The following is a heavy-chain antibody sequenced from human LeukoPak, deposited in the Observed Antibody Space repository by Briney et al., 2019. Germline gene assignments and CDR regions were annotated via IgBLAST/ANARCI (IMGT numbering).Heavy chain of an antibody. V-gene: IGHV1-2*02. J-gene: IGHJ3*02. CDR3: ATLWFGEYGDGFDI. Sequence: GASVKVSCKASGYTFTDYYMHWVRQAPGQGLEWMGWINPNTGGTNYAQKFQGRVTMIRDTSISTAYMELRRLRPDDTAVYYCATLWFGEYGDGFDIWGQGTMVTVSS. CDR2: INPNTGGT. CDR1: GYTFTDYY. D-gene: IGHD3-10*01.